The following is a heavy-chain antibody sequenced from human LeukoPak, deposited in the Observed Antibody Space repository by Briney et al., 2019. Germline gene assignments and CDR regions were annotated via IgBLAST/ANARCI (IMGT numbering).Heavy chain of an antibody. D-gene: IGHD3-10*01. V-gene: IGHV3-7*01. CDR2: IKQDGSEK. CDR3: AREEGSGSYYFRDQDY. J-gene: IGHJ4*02. CDR1: GFTFSSYW. Sequence: GGSLRLSCAASGFTFSSYWMSWVRQAPGKGLEWVANIKQDGSEKYYVDSVKGRFTISRDNAKNSLYLQMNSLRAEDTAMYYCAREEGSGSYYFRDQDYWGQGTLVTVSS.